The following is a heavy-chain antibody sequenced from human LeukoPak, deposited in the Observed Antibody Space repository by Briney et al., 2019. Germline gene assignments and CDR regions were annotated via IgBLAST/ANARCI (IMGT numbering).Heavy chain of an antibody. J-gene: IGHJ6*03. CDR1: GFTFKNYA. CDR3: TTEPDYYYYMDV. V-gene: IGHV3-30*02. Sequence: GGSLRLSCVASGFTFKNYAMSWVRQAPGKGLEWVAFIRFDGSDKYYADSVKGRFSISRDNSKNTLYLQMNSLKTEDTAVYYCTTEPDYYYYMDVWGKGTTVTISS. CDR2: IRFDGSDK.